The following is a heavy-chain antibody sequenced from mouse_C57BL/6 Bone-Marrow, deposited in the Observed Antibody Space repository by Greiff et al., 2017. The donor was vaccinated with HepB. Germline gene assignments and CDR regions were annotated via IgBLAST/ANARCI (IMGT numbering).Heavy chain of an antibody. CDR1: GYTFTSYW. V-gene: IGHV1-55*01. CDR2: IYPGSGST. CDR3: ARGFITTVVGCETY. Sequence: VQLQQSGAELVKPGASVKMSCKASGYTFTSYWITWVKQRPGQGLEWIGDIYPGSGSTNYNEKFKSKATLTVDTSSSTAYMQLSSLTSEDSAVYYCARGFITTVVGCETYWGQGTLVTVSA. J-gene: IGHJ3*01. D-gene: IGHD1-1*01.